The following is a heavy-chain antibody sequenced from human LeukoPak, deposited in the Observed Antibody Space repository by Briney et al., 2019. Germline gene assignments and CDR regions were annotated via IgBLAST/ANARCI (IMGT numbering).Heavy chain of an antibody. Sequence: PGRSLRLSCAASGFTFSRFGMHWVRQAPGKGLEWVSSISSSSSYIYYADSVKGRFTISRDNAKNSLYLQMNSLRAEDTAVYYCARGASIVGATTDDAFDYWAREPWSPSPQ. J-gene: IGHJ4*02. CDR2: ISSSSSYI. CDR3: ARGASIVGATTDDAFDY. D-gene: IGHD1-26*01. CDR1: GFTFSRFG. V-gene: IGHV3-21*01.